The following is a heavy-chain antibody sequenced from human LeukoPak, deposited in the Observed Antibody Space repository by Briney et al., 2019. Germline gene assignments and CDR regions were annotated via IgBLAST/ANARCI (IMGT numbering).Heavy chain of an antibody. V-gene: IGHV3-11*01. CDR1: GFTFSDYY. Sequence: GGSLRLSCAASGFTFSDYYMSWIRQAPGKGLEWVSYISSSGSTIYYADSVKGRFTISRDNAKNSLYLQMNSLRAEDTAVYYCARDNPTSYSYGYEGLDYWGQGTLVTVSP. CDR3: ARDNPTSYSYGYEGLDY. CDR2: ISSSGSTI. J-gene: IGHJ4*02. D-gene: IGHD5-18*01.